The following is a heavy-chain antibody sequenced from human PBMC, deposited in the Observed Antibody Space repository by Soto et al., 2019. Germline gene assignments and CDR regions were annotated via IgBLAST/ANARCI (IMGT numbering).Heavy chain of an antibody. CDR3: ASRTSGWYFDY. V-gene: IGHV3-23*01. D-gene: IGHD6-19*01. CDR2: ISGSGGST. J-gene: IGHJ4*02. CDR1: GFPFSSYA. Sequence: EVQLLESGGGFVQPGGSLRLSCTASGFPFSSYAMNWVRQAPGKGLEWVSVISGSGGSTYFADSVKGRFTISRDNSKNTLYLQMNSLRAEDTAVYYCASRTSGWYFDYWGQGTLVTVSS.